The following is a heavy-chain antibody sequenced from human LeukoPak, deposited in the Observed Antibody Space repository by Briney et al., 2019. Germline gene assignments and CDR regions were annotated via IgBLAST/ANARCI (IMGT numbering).Heavy chain of an antibody. J-gene: IGHJ6*02. CDR1: GVSISSGGYY. CDR2: IYYSGST. D-gene: IGHD1-26*01. CDR3: AREWAGSDYYGMDV. Sequence: SEILSLTCTVSGVSISSGGYYWSWIRQHPGKGLEWIGYIYYSGSTHYNPSLKSRVTISVDTSKNRFSLKLSSMTAADTAVYYCAREWAGSDYYGMDVWGQGTTVTVSS. V-gene: IGHV4-31*03.